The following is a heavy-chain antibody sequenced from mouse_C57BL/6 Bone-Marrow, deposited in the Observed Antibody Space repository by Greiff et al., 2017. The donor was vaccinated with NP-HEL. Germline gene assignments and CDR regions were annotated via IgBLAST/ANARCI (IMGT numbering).Heavy chain of an antibody. CDR2: ISDGGSYT. Sequence: EVKVVESGGGLVKPGGSLKLSCAASGFTFSSYAMSWVRQTPEKRLEWVATISDGGSYTYYPDNVKGRFTISRDNAKNNLYLQMSHLKSEDTAMYYCARDGDYDYDSWFAYWGQGTLVTVSA. V-gene: IGHV5-4*01. CDR1: GFTFSSYA. CDR3: ARDGDYDYDSWFAY. D-gene: IGHD2-4*01. J-gene: IGHJ3*01.